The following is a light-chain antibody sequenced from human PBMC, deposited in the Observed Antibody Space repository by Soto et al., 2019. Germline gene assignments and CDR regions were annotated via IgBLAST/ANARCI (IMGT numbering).Light chain of an antibody. CDR1: SSDVGSYNL. Sequence: QYVLTQPASVSGSPGQSITISCTGTSSDVGSYNLVSWYQQHPGKAPKLMIYEGSKRPSGVSNRFSGSKSGNTASLTISGLQAEDEADYYCCSYAGSVVFGGGTQLTVL. CDR2: EGS. J-gene: IGLJ2*01. CDR3: CSYAGSVV. V-gene: IGLV2-23*01.